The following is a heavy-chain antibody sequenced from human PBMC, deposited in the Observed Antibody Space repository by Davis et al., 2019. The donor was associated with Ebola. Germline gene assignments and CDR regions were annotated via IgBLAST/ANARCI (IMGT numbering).Heavy chain of an antibody. CDR1: GYTLTVYQ. J-gene: IGHJ4*02. D-gene: IGHD3-16*01. CDR3: ARGPTDPSGG. V-gene: IGHV1-2*02. Sequence: ASVKVSCKASGYTLTVYQMHWVRQAPGQGLEWMGWINPNSGGTNYAQKFQGRVTMTRDTSISTAYMELSSLRSEDTAVYYCARGPTDPSGGWGQGTLVTVSS. CDR2: INPNSGGT.